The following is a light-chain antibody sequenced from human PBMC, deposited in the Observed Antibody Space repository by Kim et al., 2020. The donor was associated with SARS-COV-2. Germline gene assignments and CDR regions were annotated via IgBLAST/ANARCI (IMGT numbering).Light chain of an antibody. Sequence: SSELTQDPVVSVALGQTVRITCQGDSLRSYFASWYQQKPGQAPVLVIYGKNNRPSGIPDRFSGSSSGNTASLTITGAQAEDEADYYCSSRDSSGKHHWVFGGGTQLTVL. CDR2: GKN. V-gene: IGLV3-19*01. CDR1: SLRSYF. J-gene: IGLJ3*02. CDR3: SSRDSSGKHHWV.